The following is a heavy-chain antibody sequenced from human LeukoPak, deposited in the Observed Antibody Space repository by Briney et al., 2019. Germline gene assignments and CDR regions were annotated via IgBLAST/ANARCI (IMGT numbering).Heavy chain of an antibody. D-gene: IGHD4-17*01. CDR2: VIPILGIA. Sequence: GSSVKVSCKASGGTFSSYAISWVRQAPGQGLEWMGRVIPILGIANYAQKFQGRVTITADKSTSTAYMERSSLRSEDTAVYYCARDYGGNSGSDYWGQGTLVTVSS. J-gene: IGHJ4*02. CDR3: ARDYGGNSGSDY. CDR1: GGTFSSYA. V-gene: IGHV1-69*04.